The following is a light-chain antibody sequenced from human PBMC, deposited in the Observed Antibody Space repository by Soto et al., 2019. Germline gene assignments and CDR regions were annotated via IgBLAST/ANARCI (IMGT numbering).Light chain of an antibody. V-gene: IGKV1-5*01. CDR3: QQYNSYWLT. CDR1: QSISSW. CDR2: DTS. J-gene: IGKJ4*01. Sequence: DIQMTQSPSTLSASVGDRVTITCRASQSISSWLAWYQQKPGKAPKLLIYDTSSLESGVPSRFSGSGSGTEFTLTISSLQPDDFATYYCQQYNSYWLTFGGGTKVEIK.